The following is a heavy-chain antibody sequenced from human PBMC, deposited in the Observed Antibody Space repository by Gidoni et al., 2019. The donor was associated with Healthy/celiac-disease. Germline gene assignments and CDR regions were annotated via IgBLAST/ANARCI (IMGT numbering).Heavy chain of an antibody. CDR2: LIPILGIA. D-gene: IGHD1-26*01. J-gene: IGHJ4*02. CDR1: GGTFSSYT. CDR3: ARVLGATVDY. Sequence: QVQLVQSGAEVKKSGSSVKVSCKASGGTFSSYTISWVRQAPGQGLEWMGRLIPILGIANYAQKFQGRVTITADKSTSTAYMELSSLRSEDTAVYYCARVLGATVDYWGQGTLVTVSS. V-gene: IGHV1-69*02.